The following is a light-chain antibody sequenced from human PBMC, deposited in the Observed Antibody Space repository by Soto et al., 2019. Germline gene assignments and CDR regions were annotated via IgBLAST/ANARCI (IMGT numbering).Light chain of an antibody. J-gene: IGKJ2*01. CDR3: QQYNNWPPYT. CDR2: GAS. CDR1: QRVSRK. Sequence: EIVMTQSPATLSVSPGERATLSCRASQRVSRKLAWYQQKPGQAPRLLIYGASTRATDIPARFSGSGSGTEFTLTISILQSEDFAVYYCQQYNNWPPYTFGQGTKLQIK. V-gene: IGKV3-15*01.